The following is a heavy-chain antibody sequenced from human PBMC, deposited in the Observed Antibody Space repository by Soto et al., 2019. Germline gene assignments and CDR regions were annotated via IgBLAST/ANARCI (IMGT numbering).Heavy chain of an antibody. CDR1: GFSLTSYGVG. J-gene: IGHJ4*02. V-gene: IGHV2-5*01. D-gene: IGHD3-16*01. CDR3: VHTGDSYDPFGY. CDR2: IFWNDDE. Sequence: QITLKESGPALVKPTQTLTLTCTFSGFSLTSYGVGVGWIRQPPGKALEWLALIFWNDDERYSPSLKSRLTITKDTSKNQVVLTMTNMDPVDTATYYSVHTGDSYDPFGYWGRGTLVTVSS.